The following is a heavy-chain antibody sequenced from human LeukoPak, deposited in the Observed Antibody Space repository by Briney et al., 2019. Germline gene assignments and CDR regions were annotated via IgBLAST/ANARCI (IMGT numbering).Heavy chain of an antibody. CDR3: AKRYYYGSGSSDY. J-gene: IGHJ4*02. CDR2: ISYDGSNK. Sequence: GGSLRLSCAASGFTFSSYAMHWVRQAPGKGLEWVAVISYDGSNKYYADSVKGRFTISRDNSKNTLYLQMNSLRAEGTAVYYCAKRYYYGSGSSDYWGQGTLVTVSS. D-gene: IGHD3-10*01. CDR1: GFTFSSYA. V-gene: IGHV3-30-3*02.